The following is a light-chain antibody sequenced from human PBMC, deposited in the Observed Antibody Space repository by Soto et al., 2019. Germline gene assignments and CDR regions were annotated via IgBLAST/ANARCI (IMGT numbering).Light chain of an antibody. CDR2: SNN. CDR3: AAWDDSLNGVV. CDR1: RSNIGNNP. J-gene: IGLJ2*01. Sequence: QSVLTQPPSASGTPGQRVTISCSGSRSNIGNNPVNWYRQLPGSAPKLLIYSNNHRPSGVPDRFSGSKSGTSASLAISGLQSEDEADYYCAAWDDSLNGVVFGGGTKLTVL. V-gene: IGLV1-44*01.